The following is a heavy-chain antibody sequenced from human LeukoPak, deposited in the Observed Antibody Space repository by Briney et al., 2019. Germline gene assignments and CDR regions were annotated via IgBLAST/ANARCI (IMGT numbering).Heavy chain of an antibody. Sequence: KPGGTLRLSCAASGFTFSSYGMSWVRQAPGKGLEWVSAISGSGGSTYYADFVKGRFTISRDNSKDTLYLQMNSLRAEDTAVYYCAKDSGVLKDNWFDPWGQGTLVTVPS. CDR3: AKDSGVLKDNWFDP. D-gene: IGHD4/OR15-4a*01. V-gene: IGHV3-23*01. J-gene: IGHJ5*02. CDR2: ISGSGGST. CDR1: GFTFSSYG.